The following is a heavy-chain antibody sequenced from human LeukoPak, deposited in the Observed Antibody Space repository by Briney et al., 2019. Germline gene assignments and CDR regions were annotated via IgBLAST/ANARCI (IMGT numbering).Heavy chain of an antibody. Sequence: PGGSLRLSCAASEFTFSSYSMNWVRQAPGKGLEWVSSISSSSSYIYYADSVKGRFTISRDNAKNSLYLQMNSLRAEDTAVYYCAKWAVLLWFGESSSGYYFDYWGQGALVTVSS. CDR2: ISSSSSYI. D-gene: IGHD3-10*01. CDR1: EFTFSSYS. V-gene: IGHV3-21*01. J-gene: IGHJ4*02. CDR3: AKWAVLLWFGESSSGYYFDY.